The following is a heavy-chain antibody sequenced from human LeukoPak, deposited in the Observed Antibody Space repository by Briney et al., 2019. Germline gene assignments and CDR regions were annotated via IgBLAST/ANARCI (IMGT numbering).Heavy chain of an antibody. CDR2: INWNGGST. CDR1: GFSFDDYG. V-gene: IGHV3-20*04. Sequence: GGSLRLSCAASGFSFDDYGMSWVRQAPGKGLEWVSGINWNGGSTGYADSVKVRFTISRDNARNSLSLQMNSLRVEDTALYYCARGGISIFGVVIYMDVWGKGTTVTVSS. J-gene: IGHJ6*03. CDR3: ARGGISIFGVVIYMDV. D-gene: IGHD3-3*01.